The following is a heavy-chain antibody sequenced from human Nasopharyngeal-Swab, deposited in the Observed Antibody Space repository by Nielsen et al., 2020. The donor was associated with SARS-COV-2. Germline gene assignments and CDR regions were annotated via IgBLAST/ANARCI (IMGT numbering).Heavy chain of an antibody. CDR3: ATGPRRAYGDSESRYYTDV. J-gene: IGHJ6*03. CDR2: INAGNGNT. D-gene: IGHD4-17*01. Sequence: WVRQAPGQGLEWRGWINAGNGNTKYSQKFQGRVTITRDTSASTAYMELSSLRSEDTAVYYCATGPRRAYGDSESRYYTDVWGKGTTVTVSS. V-gene: IGHV1-3*01.